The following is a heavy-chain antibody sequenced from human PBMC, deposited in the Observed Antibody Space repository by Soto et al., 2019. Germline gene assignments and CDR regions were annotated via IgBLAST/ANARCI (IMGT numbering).Heavy chain of an antibody. Sequence: LETMSLTCTVSGGSISSSSYYCGRKRQPPGKGLEWIGSIYYSGYTYYNPSLKSRVTISVDTSKNQFSLKLSSVTAADTAVYYCARHNGPLYVGYYYDMDVWGQGTTVTVS. D-gene: IGHD3-16*01. CDR2: IYYSGYT. CDR3: ARHNGPLYVGYYYDMDV. J-gene: IGHJ6*02. V-gene: IGHV4-39*01. CDR1: GGSISSSSYY.